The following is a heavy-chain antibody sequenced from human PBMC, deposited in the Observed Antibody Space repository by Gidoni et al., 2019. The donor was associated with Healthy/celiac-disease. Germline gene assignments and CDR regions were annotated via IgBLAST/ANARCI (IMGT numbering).Heavy chain of an antibody. Sequence: EVQLLESGGGSVQPGGSLRLSCAASGFTFSSYAMSWVRQAPGKGLEWVSAIGGSGGSTYYADSVKGRFTISRDNSKNTLYLQMNSLRAEDTAVYYCAKGLPREGYFDYWGQGTLVTVSS. V-gene: IGHV3-23*01. CDR1: GFTFSSYA. D-gene: IGHD2-21*01. J-gene: IGHJ4*02. CDR2: IGGSGGST. CDR3: AKGLPREGYFDY.